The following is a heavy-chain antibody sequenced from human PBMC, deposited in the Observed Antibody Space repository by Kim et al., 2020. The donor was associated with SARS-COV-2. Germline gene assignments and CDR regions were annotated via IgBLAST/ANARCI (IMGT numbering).Heavy chain of an antibody. CDR3: ARGSIEAAGGFDP. CDR1: GGTFSSYA. V-gene: IGHV1-69*13. CDR2: IIPIFGTA. Sequence: SVKVSCKASGGTFSSYAISWVRQAPGQGLEWMGGIIPIFGTANYAQKFQGRVTITADESTRTAYMELSSLRSEDTAVYYCARGSIEAAGGFDPWGQGTLVTVSS. J-gene: IGHJ5*02. D-gene: IGHD6-13*01.